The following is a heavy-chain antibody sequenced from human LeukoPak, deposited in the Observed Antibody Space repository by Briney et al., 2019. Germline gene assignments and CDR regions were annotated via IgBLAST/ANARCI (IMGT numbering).Heavy chain of an antibody. CDR3: ASRYNWNYPLDY. CDR1: GGTFISYA. V-gene: IGHV1-69*13. CDR2: IIPIFGTA. Sequence: SVKVSCKASGGTFISYAISWVRQAPGQGLEWMGGIIPIFGTANYAQKFQGRVTITADESASTAYMELSSLRSEDTAVYYCASRYNWNYPLDYWGQGTLVTVSS. D-gene: IGHD1-7*01. J-gene: IGHJ4*02.